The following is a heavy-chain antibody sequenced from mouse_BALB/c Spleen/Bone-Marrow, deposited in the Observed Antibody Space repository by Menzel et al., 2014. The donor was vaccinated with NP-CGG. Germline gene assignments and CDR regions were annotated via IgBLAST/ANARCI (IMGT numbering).Heavy chain of an antibody. J-gene: IGHJ4*01. CDR1: GYTFTSYW. CDR3: TRGITTVVATRAMDY. Sequence: LQLQQSGTVLAKPGASVKMSCKASGYTFTSYWMHWVKQRPGQGLEWIGAIYPGNSDTSYNQKFKGKAKLTAVTSTSTAYMDLSSLTNEDSAVYYCTRGITTVVATRAMDYWGQGTSVTVSS. D-gene: IGHD1-1*01. CDR2: IYPGNSDT. V-gene: IGHV1-5*01.